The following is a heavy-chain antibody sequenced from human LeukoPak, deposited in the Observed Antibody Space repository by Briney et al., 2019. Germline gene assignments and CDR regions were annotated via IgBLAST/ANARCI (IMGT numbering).Heavy chain of an antibody. CDR2: ISSSSNTI. CDR1: GFTFSSYS. V-gene: IGHV3-48*02. D-gene: IGHD3-16*01. Sequence: GGSLRLSCAASGFTFSSYSMNWVRQAPGKGLEWVSSISSSSNTIQYADSVKGRFTISRDNAKNSLHLQMSSLRDEDTAVYYCARDMNYWGQGTLVTVSS. J-gene: IGHJ4*02. CDR3: ARDMNY.